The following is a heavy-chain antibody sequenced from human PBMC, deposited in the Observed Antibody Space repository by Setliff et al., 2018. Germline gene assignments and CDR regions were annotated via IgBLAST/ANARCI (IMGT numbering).Heavy chain of an antibody. V-gene: IGHV4-39*01. CDR1: GGSISSSNYY. D-gene: IGHD6-13*01. J-gene: IGHJ6*03. Sequence: LSLTCTVSGGSISSSNYYWGWIRQPPGKGLEWIGSIYYSGSTYYNPSLTSRVTMSVDTSKNQFSLNLNSVTAADTAVYYCARQPYSTTYYYYYYYMDVWGKGTTVTVSS. CDR2: IYYSGST. CDR3: ARQPYSTTYYYYYYYMDV.